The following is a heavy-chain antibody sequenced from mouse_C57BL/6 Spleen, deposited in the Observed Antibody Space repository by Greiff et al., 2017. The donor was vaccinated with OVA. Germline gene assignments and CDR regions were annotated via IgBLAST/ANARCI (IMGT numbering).Heavy chain of an antibody. CDR3: ARWGSYWYFDV. Sequence: EVQLQQSGPELVKPWASVSMSCKASGYTFTDYNMHWVKQSPGKSLEWIGYINPNNGGTSYNSKFTGKATLTVNKSSSTAYMKLRSLTAEDSAVYYCARWGSYWYFDVWGTGTTVTVSS. J-gene: IGHJ1*03. D-gene: IGHD1-1*01. CDR1: GYTFTDYN. CDR2: INPNNGGT. V-gene: IGHV1-22*01.